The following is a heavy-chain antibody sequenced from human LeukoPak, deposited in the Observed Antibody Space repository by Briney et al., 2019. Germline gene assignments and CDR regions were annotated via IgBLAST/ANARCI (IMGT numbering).Heavy chain of an antibody. CDR1: GGSISSYY. J-gene: IGHJ4*02. Sequence: SETLSLTCTVSGGSISSYYWSWIRQPAGKGLEWIGRIYTSGSTNYNPSLKSRVTMSVDTSKNQFSLKLSSVTAADTAVYYCARVRCSSTSCPLDYWGQGTLVTVSS. D-gene: IGHD2-2*01. CDR2: IYTSGST. V-gene: IGHV4-4*07. CDR3: ARVRCSSTSCPLDY.